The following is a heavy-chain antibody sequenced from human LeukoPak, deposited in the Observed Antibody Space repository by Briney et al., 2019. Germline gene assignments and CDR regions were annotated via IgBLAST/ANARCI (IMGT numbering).Heavy chain of an antibody. V-gene: IGHV3-48*03. Sequence: GGSLRLSCAPSGFTFRSSEMNWVRQAPGKGLEWVSYISGTGNTIYYTDSVKGRFTISTDNAKNSLYLQMNSLRAEDTAVYYCARDSYNGDYVPGYFQHWGQGTLVTVSS. CDR2: ISGTGNTI. CDR1: GFTFRSSE. CDR3: ARDSYNGDYVPGYFQH. D-gene: IGHD4-17*01. J-gene: IGHJ1*01.